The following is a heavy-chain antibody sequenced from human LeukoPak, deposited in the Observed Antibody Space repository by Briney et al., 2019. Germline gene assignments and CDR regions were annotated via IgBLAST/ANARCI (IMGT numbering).Heavy chain of an antibody. CDR1: GFTFRNYV. CDR2: TSSDLNVK. CDR3: AREGYYGSGSPPSLYFDY. J-gene: IGHJ4*02. V-gene: IGHV3-30-3*01. D-gene: IGHD3-10*01. Sequence: PGGSLGLSRAASGFTFRNYVIHWVRQAPGKGLEWVAVTSSDLNVKLYADSVKGRFTISRDNSRSTLYLQMNSLRPEDTAIYYCAREGYYGSGSPPSLYFDYWGQGTLVTVSS.